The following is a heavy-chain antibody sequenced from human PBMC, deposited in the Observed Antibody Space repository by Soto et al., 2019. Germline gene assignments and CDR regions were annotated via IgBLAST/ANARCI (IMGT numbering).Heavy chain of an antibody. V-gene: IGHV3-15*07. Sequence: EVQLVESGGGLVKPGGSLRLSCAASGFTFSNAWMNWVRQAPGKGLEWVGRIKSKTDGGTTDYAAPVKGRFTISRDDSKNTLYLQMNSLKTEDTALYYCTTDLLTTASYYYYGMDVWGQGTTVTVSS. J-gene: IGHJ6*02. CDR1: GFTFSNAW. CDR3: TTDLLTTASYYYYGMDV. CDR2: IKSKTDGGTT. D-gene: IGHD4-17*01.